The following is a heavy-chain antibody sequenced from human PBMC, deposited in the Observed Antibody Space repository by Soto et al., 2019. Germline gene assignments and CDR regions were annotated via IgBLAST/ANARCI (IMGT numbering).Heavy chain of an antibody. V-gene: IGHV3-48*03. D-gene: IGHD3-9*01. CDR3: ARDNTINWFDP. CDR1: GFTFSSYE. CDR2: ISSSGSTI. Sequence: LSCAASGFTFSSYEMNWVRQAPGKGLEWVSYISSSGSTIYYADSVKGRFTISRDNAKNSLYLQMNSLRAEDTAVYYCARDNTINWFDPWGQGTLVTVSS. J-gene: IGHJ5*02.